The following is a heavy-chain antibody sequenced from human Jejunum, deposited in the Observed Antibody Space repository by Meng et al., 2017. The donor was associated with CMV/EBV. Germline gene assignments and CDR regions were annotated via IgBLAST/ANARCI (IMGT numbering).Heavy chain of an antibody. D-gene: IGHD6-19*01. V-gene: IGHV3-23*01. CDR1: GFTFSSHS. CDR2: ITGSGGNT. J-gene: IGHJ5*02. CDR3: ARVRYSTGWQFDL. Sequence: SGFTFSSHSMSWVRQAPGKGLKWVASITGSGGNTYYADSVKGRFTISRDNSKNTLYLQMNSLRADDTAVYYCARVRYSTGWQFDLWGQGTLVTVSS.